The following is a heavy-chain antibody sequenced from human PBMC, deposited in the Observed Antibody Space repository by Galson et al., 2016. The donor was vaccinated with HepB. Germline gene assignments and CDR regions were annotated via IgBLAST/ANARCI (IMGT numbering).Heavy chain of an antibody. D-gene: IGHD3-22*01. Sequence: PALVKPPQTLTLTCAFSGFSLRTSGMCVSWIRQPPGKALEWLALIDWDDNKSYSTSLKTRLTISKDASKNQVVLTMTDMDPVDTATYYCARSDSTGFRRPTYYYYGMGVWGQGTTVIVSS. CDR3: ARSDSTGFRRPTYYYYGMGV. V-gene: IGHV2-70*13. CDR2: IDWDDNK. J-gene: IGHJ6*02. CDR1: GFSLRTSGMC.